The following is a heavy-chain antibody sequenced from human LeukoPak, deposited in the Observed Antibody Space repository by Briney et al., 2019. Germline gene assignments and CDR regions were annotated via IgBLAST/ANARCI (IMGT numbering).Heavy chain of an antibody. J-gene: IGHJ4*02. V-gene: IGHV3-48*01. CDR3: ASNGNILTGYQDY. Sequence: GGSLRLSCAASGFTFSSYSMNWVRQAPGNGLEWVSYISSSSSTIYYADSVKGRFTISRDNAKNSLYLQMNSLRAEDTAVYYCASNGNILTGYQDYWGQGTLVTVSS. CDR2: ISSSSSTI. D-gene: IGHD3-9*01. CDR1: GFTFSSYS.